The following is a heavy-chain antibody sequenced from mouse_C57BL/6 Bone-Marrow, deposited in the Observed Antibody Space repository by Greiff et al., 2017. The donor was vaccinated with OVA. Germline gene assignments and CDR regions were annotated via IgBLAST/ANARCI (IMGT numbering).Heavy chain of an antibody. CDR1: GYTFTSYW. V-gene: IGHV1-64*01. Sequence: QVQLQQPGAELVKPGASVKLSCKASGYTFTSYWMHWVKQRPGQGLEWIGMIHPNSGSTNYNEKFKSKATLTVDKSSSTAYMQLSSLTSEDSAVYYCARNDRGAYAMDYWGQGTSVTGSS. CDR3: ARNDRGAYAMDY. D-gene: IGHD2-14*01. J-gene: IGHJ4*01. CDR2: IHPNSGST.